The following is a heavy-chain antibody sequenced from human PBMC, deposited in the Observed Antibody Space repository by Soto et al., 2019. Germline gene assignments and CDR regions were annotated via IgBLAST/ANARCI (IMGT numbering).Heavy chain of an antibody. CDR2: IYFTGNT. CDR3: AGQTFTIAAASYGRSNWFDP. CDR1: GGSITSSSHF. Sequence: SETLSLTCTASGGSITSSSHFWVWVRQPPGKGLEWIGTIYFTGNTYYTPSLKSRLTMSIDTSKNEFSLRLNSVTAADTAVYYCAGQTFTIAAASYGRSNWFDPWGPGTLVTVSS. V-gene: IGHV4-39*01. J-gene: IGHJ5*02. D-gene: IGHD6-25*01.